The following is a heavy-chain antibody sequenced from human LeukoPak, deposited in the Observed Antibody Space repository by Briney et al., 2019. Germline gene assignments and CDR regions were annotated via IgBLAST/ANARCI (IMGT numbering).Heavy chain of an antibody. CDR3: AGVTYDFWSGYHWFDP. J-gene: IGHJ5*02. CDR2: IYYSGST. Sequence: SETLSLTCTVSGGSISSSSYYWGWIRQPPGKGLEWIGSIYYSGSTYYNPSLKSRVTISVDTSKNQFSLKLSSVTAADTAVYYCAGVTYDFWSGYHWFDPWGQGTLVTVSS. V-gene: IGHV4-39*01. CDR1: GGSISSSSYY. D-gene: IGHD3-3*01.